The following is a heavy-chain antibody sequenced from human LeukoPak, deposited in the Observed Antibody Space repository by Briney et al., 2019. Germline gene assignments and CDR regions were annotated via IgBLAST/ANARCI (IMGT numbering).Heavy chain of an antibody. D-gene: IGHD6-6*01. Sequence: PSETLSLTCTVSGGSIRTNTHYWAWIRQPPGKGLEWIATTYYSGESYYNPSLKSRVTLSVDISKNHFSLQLTSVTAADTALYFCVTVGIDARRFDHWGQGTLVTVSS. CDR3: VTVGIDARRFDH. V-gene: IGHV4-39*07. CDR2: TYYSGES. J-gene: IGHJ4*02. CDR1: GGSIRTNTHY.